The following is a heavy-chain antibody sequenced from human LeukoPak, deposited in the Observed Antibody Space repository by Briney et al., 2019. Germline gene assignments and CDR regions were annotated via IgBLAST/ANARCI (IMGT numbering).Heavy chain of an antibody. Sequence: SETLSLTCAVYGGSFSGYYWSWIRQPPGKGLEWIGEINHSGSTNYNPSLKSRVTISVDTSKNQFSLKLSSVTAADTAVYYCASSDSSGYYTYWGQGTLVTVSS. D-gene: IGHD3-22*01. CDR3: ASSDSSGYYTY. V-gene: IGHV4-34*01. J-gene: IGHJ4*02. CDR2: INHSGST. CDR1: GGSFSGYY.